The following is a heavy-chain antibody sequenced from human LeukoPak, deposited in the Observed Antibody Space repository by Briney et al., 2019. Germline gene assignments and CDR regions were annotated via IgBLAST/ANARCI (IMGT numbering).Heavy chain of an antibody. J-gene: IGHJ4*02. CDR2: IYPGDSDA. V-gene: IGHV5-51*01. CDR1: GYSFTSYW. CDR3: ARHNDYGSSGYYYLFDY. D-gene: IGHD3-22*01. Sequence: GESLKISCKGSGYSFTSYWIGWVRQMPGKGLEWMGIIYPGDSDARYSPSFQGHVTISADKSISTAYLQWSSLKASDTAMYYCARHNDYGSSGYYYLFDYWGQGTLVTVSS.